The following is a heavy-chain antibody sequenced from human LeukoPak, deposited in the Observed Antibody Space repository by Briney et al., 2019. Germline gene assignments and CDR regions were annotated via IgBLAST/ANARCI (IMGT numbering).Heavy chain of an antibody. J-gene: IGHJ4*02. CDR3: ASSREDGYPNDY. V-gene: IGHV3-9*01. D-gene: IGHD5-24*01. CDR1: GFTFDDYA. CDR2: ISWNSGSI. Sequence: GGSLRLSCAASGFTFDDYAMHWVRQAPGKGLEWVSGISWNSGSIGYADSVKGRFTISRDNAKNSLYLQMNSLRAEDTAVYYCASSREDGYPNDYWGQGTLVTVSS.